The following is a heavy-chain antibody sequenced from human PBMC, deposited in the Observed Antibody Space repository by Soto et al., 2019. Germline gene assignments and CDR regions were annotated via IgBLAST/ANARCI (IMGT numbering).Heavy chain of an antibody. Sequence: SETLCLTCTVSGGSISSGDYYWSWIRQPPGKGLEWIGYIYYSGSTYYNPSLKSRVTISVDTSKNQFSLKLSSVTAADTAVYYCARDSYYDFWSGYSEVRMEVWGQGTTVTVSS. CDR2: IYYSGST. J-gene: IGHJ6*02. V-gene: IGHV4-30-4*01. CDR3: ARDSYYDFWSGYSEVRMEV. D-gene: IGHD3-3*01. CDR1: GGSISSGDYY.